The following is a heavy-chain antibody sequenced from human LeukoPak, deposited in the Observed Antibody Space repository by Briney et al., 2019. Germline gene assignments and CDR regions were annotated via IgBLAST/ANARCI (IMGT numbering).Heavy chain of an antibody. V-gene: IGHV3-53*01. CDR1: GFTVSSNY. D-gene: IGHD2-2*01. CDR3: ARDLEVTSSPRPYYYYGMDV. CDR2: IYSGGST. Sequence: GGSLRLSCAASGFTVSSNYMSWVRQAPGKGLAWVSVIYSGGSTYYADSVKGRFTISRDNSKNTLYLQMNSLRAEDTAVYYCARDLEVTSSPRPYYYYGMDVWGQGTTVTVSS. J-gene: IGHJ6*02.